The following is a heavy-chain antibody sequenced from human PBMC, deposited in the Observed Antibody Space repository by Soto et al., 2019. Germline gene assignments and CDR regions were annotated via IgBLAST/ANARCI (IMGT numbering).Heavy chain of an antibody. CDR2: IIPIFGTA. CDR3: ARGGLIQLWLFDY. J-gene: IGHJ4*02. Sequence: ASVKVSCKASGGTFSSYAISWVRQAPGQGLEWMGGIIPIFGTANYAQKFQGRVTITADESTSTAYMELSSLRSEDTAVYYCARGGLIQLWLFDYWGQGTLVTVSS. V-gene: IGHV1-69*13. D-gene: IGHD5-18*01. CDR1: GGTFSSYA.